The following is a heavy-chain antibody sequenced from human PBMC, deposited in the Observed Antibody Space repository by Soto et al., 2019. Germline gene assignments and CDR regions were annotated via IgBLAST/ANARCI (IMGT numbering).Heavy chain of an antibody. D-gene: IGHD3-10*01. J-gene: IGHJ5*02. V-gene: IGHV3-73*01. Sequence: PGGSLRLSCAASGFTFSGSAMHWVRQASGKGLEWVGRIRSKANSYATAYAASVKGRFTISRDDSKNTAYLQMNSLKTEDTAVYYCTSLNYYGSGSYYVNWFDPWGQGTLVTVSS. CDR3: TSLNYYGSGSYYVNWFDP. CDR1: GFTFSGSA. CDR2: IRSKANSYAT.